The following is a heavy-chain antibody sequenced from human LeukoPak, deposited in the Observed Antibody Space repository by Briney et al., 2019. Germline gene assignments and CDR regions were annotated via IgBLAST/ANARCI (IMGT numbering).Heavy chain of an antibody. Sequence: SEALSLTCAVYGGSFSGYYWSWIRQPPGKGLEWIGEINHSGSTNYNPSLKSRVTISVDTSKNQFSLKLSSVTAADTAVYDCARSLYYYGSGSYYNGWGQGTLVTVSS. CDR3: ARSLYYYGSGSYYNG. CDR1: GGSFSGYY. D-gene: IGHD3-10*01. J-gene: IGHJ4*02. CDR2: INHSGST. V-gene: IGHV4-34*01.